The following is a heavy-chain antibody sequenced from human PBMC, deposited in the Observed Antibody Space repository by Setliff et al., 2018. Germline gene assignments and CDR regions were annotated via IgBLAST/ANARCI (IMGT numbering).Heavy chain of an antibody. CDR1: GGFSTHA. V-gene: IGHV1-18*01. Sequence: GASVKVSCKASGGFSTHAISWVRQAPGQGLEWMGWISAYNGNTNYAQKLQGRVTMTTDTSTSTVYMELSSLRSDETAMYYCARDSSMGGTTDFDFWGQGTLVTVSS. CDR3: ARDSSMGGTTDFDF. J-gene: IGHJ4*02. CDR2: ISAYNGNT. D-gene: IGHD1-7*01.